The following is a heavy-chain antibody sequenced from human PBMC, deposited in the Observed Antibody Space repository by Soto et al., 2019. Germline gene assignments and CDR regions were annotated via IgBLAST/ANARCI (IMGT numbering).Heavy chain of an antibody. D-gene: IGHD6-19*01. CDR2: IYHSGNT. V-gene: IGHV4-38-2*01. CDR1: GYSISLGYY. Sequence: SETLSLTCAVSGYSISLGYYWGWIRQPPGKGLEWIGSIYHSGNTYYNPSLKSRVSISLDTSKNQFSLKLSSVTAADTAVYYCARAVGTVYYYGMDVWGQGTTVTV. J-gene: IGHJ6*02. CDR3: ARAVGTVYYYGMDV.